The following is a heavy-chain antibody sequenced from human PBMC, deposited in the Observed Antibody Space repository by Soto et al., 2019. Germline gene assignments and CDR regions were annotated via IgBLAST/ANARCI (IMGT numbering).Heavy chain of an antibody. CDR1: GGTFSNYG. J-gene: IGHJ2*01. V-gene: IGHV1-69*01. CDR3: ARDSYPYYESSGSNYWAWWYFDL. D-gene: IGHD3-22*01. CDR2: IIPMFGTA. Sequence: QVQLVQSGAEVKKPGPSVKVSCQASGGTFSNYGISWVRQAPGQGLEWMGGIIPMFGTANYAQKFQDRVTFTTDESTSTAYMGLRSLTSEDTAVYYCARDSYPYYESSGSNYWAWWYFDLWGRSTLVTVSS.